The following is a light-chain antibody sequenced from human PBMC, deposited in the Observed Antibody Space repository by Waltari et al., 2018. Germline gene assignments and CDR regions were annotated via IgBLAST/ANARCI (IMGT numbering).Light chain of an antibody. CDR1: SGSVSSTSY. Sequence: QTVVTQEPSLSVSPGGTVTLTCALSSGSVSSTSYATWYRQTPGQSPRTLVYKATSRSFGVPDRFSGSVLGNKAALTITGAQADDESDYFCSLYMGSGIWVFGGGTKLTVL. CDR3: SLYMGSGIWV. CDR2: KAT. J-gene: IGLJ3*02. V-gene: IGLV8-61*01.